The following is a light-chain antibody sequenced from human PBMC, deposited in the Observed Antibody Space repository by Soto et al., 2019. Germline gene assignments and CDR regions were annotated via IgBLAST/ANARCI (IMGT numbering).Light chain of an antibody. CDR3: QQYNNWPPDLT. CDR1: QSVSSN. CDR2: GAS. V-gene: IGKV3-15*01. J-gene: IGKJ4*01. Sequence: EIVMTQSPATLSVTPGERATLYCRASQSVSSNLAWYQQKPGQAPRLLIYGASTRATGIPARFSGSGSGTEFTLTISSLQSEDFAVYYCQQYNNWPPDLTFGGGTKVEIK.